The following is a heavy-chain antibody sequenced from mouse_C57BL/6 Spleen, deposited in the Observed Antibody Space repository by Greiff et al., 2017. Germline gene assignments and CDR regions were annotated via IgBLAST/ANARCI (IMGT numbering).Heavy chain of an antibody. J-gene: IGHJ4*01. Sequence: EVKLMESGGGLVKPGGSLKLSCAASGFTFSDYGMHWVRQAPEKGLEWVAYISSGSSTIYYADTVKGRFTISRDNAKNTLFLQMTSLRSEDTAMYYCARGDYYGSSYAMDYWGQGTSVTVSS. CDR3: ARGDYYGSSYAMDY. CDR1: GFTFSDYG. V-gene: IGHV5-17*01. D-gene: IGHD1-1*01. CDR2: ISSGSSTI.